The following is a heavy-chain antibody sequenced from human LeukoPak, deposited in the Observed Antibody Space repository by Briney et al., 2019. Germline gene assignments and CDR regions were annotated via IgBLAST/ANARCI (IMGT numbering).Heavy chain of an antibody. V-gene: IGHV4-39*07. CDR1: GGSISSSSYY. CDR3: ARDDFWSGYPWD. Sequence: SETLSLTCIVSGGSISSSSYYWGWIRQPPGKGLEWIGSIYYSGSTYYNPSLKSRVTISVDTSKNQFSLKLSSVTAADTAVYYCARDDFWSGYPWDWGQGTLVTVSS. CDR2: IYYSGST. D-gene: IGHD3-3*01. J-gene: IGHJ4*02.